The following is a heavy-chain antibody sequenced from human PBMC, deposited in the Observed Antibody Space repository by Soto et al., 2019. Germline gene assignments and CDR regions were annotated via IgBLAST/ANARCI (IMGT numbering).Heavy chain of an antibody. CDR3: ARDWGPIVLMVYAPDAFDI. D-gene: IGHD2-8*01. Sequence: ASVKVSCKASGYTFTGYYMHWVRQAPGQGLEWMGWINPNSGGTNYAQKFQGWVTMTRDTSISTAYMELRSLRSDDTAVYYCARDWGPIVLMVYAPDAFDIWGQGTMVTVSS. CDR2: INPNSGGT. CDR1: GYTFTGYY. V-gene: IGHV1-2*04. J-gene: IGHJ3*02.